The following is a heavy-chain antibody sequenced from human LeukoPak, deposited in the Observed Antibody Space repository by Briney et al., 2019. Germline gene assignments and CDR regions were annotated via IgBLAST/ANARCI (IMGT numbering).Heavy chain of an antibody. D-gene: IGHD6-19*01. J-gene: IGHJ3*02. CDR1: GFTFSSYA. CDR2: ISYDGSNK. V-gene: IGHV3-30*04. Sequence: PGRSLRLSCAASGFTFSSYAMHWVRQAPGKGLEWVAVISYDGSNKYYADSVKGRFTISRDNSKNTLYLQMNSLRAEDTAVYYCARDYSSGWTDAFDIWGQGTVVTVSS. CDR3: ARDYSSGWTDAFDI.